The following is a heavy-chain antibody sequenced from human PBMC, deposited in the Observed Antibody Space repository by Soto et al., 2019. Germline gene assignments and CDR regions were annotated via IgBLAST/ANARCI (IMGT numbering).Heavy chain of an antibody. J-gene: IGHJ4*02. D-gene: IGHD6-13*01. CDR2: IIPILGTA. CDR3: ARDGMAYSSSWYVY. Sequence: QVQLVQSGAEVKKPGSSVKVSCKASGGTFSSYAISWVRQAPGKGLEWMGGIIPILGTANYAQKFQGRVTITADKSTSTAYMELSSLRSEDTAVYYCARDGMAYSSSWYVYWGQGTLVTVSS. V-gene: IGHV1-69*06. CDR1: GGTFSSYA.